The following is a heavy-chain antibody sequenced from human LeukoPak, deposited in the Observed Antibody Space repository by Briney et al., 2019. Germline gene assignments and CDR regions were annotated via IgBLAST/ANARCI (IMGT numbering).Heavy chain of an antibody. Sequence: ASVKVSCKPSGYTFTTYAIHWVRQAPGQRLEWMGLINADDGNTRYSQRFQSRVTITRDTSANTAYMELSSLRFEDTAVYYCARGIVVQPSANWFDPWGQGTPVTVSS. J-gene: IGHJ5*02. D-gene: IGHD2-2*01. CDR1: GYTFTTYA. CDR3: ARGIVVQPSANWFDP. CDR2: INADDGNT. V-gene: IGHV1-3*01.